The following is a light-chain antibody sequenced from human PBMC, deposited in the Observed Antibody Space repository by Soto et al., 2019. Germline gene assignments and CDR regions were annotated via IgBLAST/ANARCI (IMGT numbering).Light chain of an antibody. Sequence: QLVLTQSPSASASLGASVKLTCTLSSGLSTYAVAWHQQQPEKGPRFLMKLNSDGSHNKGDGIPDRFSGSSSGAERYLTISSLQSEDEADYYCQTWGTGIRVFGGGTKVTVL. CDR1: SGLSTYA. J-gene: IGLJ3*02. CDR3: QTWGTGIRV. V-gene: IGLV4-69*01. CDR2: LNSDGSH.